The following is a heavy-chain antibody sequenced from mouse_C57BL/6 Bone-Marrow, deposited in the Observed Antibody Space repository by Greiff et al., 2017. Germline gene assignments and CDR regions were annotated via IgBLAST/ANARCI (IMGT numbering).Heavy chain of an antibody. CDR1: GYTFTSYG. D-gene: IGHD1-1*01. V-gene: IGHV1-81*01. J-gene: IGHJ3*01. CDR3: ASPLYGSSPAWFAY. Sequence: VQGVESGAELARPGASVKLSCKASGYTFTSYGISWVKQRTGQGLEWIGEIYPRSGNTYYNETFKGKATLTADKSSSTAYMELRSLTSEDAAVYFCASPLYGSSPAWFAYWGQGTLVTVSA. CDR2: IYPRSGNT.